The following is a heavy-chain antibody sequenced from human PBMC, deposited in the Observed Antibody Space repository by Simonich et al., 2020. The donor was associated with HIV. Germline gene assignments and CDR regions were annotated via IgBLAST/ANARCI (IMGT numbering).Heavy chain of an antibody. V-gene: IGHV1-69*11. J-gene: IGHJ6*02. CDR2: LSPILCTA. CDR3: AVAPNYKSRAIGYYGMDV. CDR1: GATLSSYT. D-gene: IGHD3-22*01. Sequence: QVHLVQSGAEVKKPGSSVKVSCKASGATLSSYTISWVRQAPGQGLVWMGLLSPILCTANSPQKFQGRGTITADESSTTAYMELSSLRSEDTAVYFCAVAPNYKSRAIGYYGMDVWGQGTTVTVSS.